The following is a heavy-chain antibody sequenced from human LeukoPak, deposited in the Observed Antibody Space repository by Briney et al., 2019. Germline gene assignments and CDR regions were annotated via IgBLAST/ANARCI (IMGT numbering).Heavy chain of an antibody. CDR1: GFSISSAYH. J-gene: IGHJ4*02. CDR3: ARDDIGFEY. Sequence: SETLSPTCSVSGFSISSAYHWGWIRQPPGGRLEWIGSISHTGVTYYNPSFKSRLTISLDTSKDEFSLQLTSVTAADTAMYYCARDDIGFEYWGQGIVVTVSS. CDR2: ISHTGVT. V-gene: IGHV4-38-2*02.